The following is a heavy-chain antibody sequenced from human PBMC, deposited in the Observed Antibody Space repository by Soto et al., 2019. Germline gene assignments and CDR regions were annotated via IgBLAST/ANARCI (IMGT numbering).Heavy chain of an antibody. CDR2: INVGKGNT. J-gene: IGHJ1*01. V-gene: IGHV1-3*01. CDR3: ARAGSDCSNPICYSVQH. CDR1: GYTFTSYA. Sequence: QVQLVQSGAEVKKPGASVTVSCKACGYTFTSYAMHWVHRAPGQRLVWIGWINVGKGNTKYSQKFKGRVNITRDTSASTVYMELSSLRSEDTAVYYCARAGSDCSNPICYSVQHWGEGTLVTVSS. D-gene: IGHD2-2*01.